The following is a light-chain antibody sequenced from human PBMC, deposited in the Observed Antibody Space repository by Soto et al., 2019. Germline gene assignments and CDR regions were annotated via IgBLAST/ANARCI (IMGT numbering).Light chain of an antibody. CDR1: SSNIGSNT. Sequence: SVLTQPPSASGTPGQRVTISCSGSSSNIGSNTVNWYQQLPGTAPKLLIYSNNQRPSGVPDRFSGSKSGTSASLTIPGLQAEDEADYQCGSNVGLNTYVFGTGTKVTVL. CDR3: GSNVGLNTYV. V-gene: IGLV1-44*01. CDR2: SNN. J-gene: IGLJ1*01.